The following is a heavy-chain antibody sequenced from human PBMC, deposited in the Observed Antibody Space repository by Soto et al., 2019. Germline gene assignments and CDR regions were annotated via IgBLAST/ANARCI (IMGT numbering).Heavy chain of an antibody. J-gene: IGHJ6*02. CDR1: GGSIKSDYY. CDR2: KYYSGAT. V-gene: IGHV4-30-4*01. CDR3: ARGRPNYFYYGLDV. Sequence: QLEESGPRLVKPSQTLSLTCTVSGGSIKSDYYWTWVRQPPGGGLEWMGYKYYSGATDSDPSLKRRVSFSVDMSKNQFSLNLTSVTVADTAVYYCARGRPNYFYYGLDVWGQGIPVTVSS.